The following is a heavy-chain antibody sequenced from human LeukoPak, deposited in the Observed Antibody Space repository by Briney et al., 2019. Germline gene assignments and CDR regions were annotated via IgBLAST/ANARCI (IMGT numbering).Heavy chain of an antibody. Sequence: PGGSLRLSCAASGFTFSRYSMNWVRQAPGKGLEWVSPISAYGNSIYYADSIRGRFTISRDNAKNSLYLQMNSLRAEDTAVYYCARDMETVTTIDYWGQGTLVSVSS. V-gene: IGHV3-21*01. CDR1: GFTFSRYS. CDR3: ARDMETVTTIDY. D-gene: IGHD4-11*01. J-gene: IGHJ4*02. CDR2: ISAYGNSI.